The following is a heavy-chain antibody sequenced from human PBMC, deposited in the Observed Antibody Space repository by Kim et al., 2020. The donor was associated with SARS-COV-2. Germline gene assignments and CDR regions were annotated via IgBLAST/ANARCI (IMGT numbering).Heavy chain of an antibody. D-gene: IGHD3-10*01. CDR1: GFTFSSYA. J-gene: IGHJ6*02. CDR2: ISGSGGST. V-gene: IGHV3-23*01. CDR3: ATYWVGSGSYWYYYGMDV. Sequence: GGSLRLSCAASGFTFSSYAMSWVRQAPGKGLEWVSAISGSGGSTYYADSVKGRFTISRDNSKNTLYLQMNSLRAEDTAVYYCATYWVGSGSYWYYYGMDVWGQGTTVTVSS.